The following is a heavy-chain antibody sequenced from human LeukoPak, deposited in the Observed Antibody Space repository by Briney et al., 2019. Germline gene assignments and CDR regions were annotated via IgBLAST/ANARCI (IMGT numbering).Heavy chain of an antibody. CDR3: ASPKENSDYYFDS. CDR2: LIPLFGRA. J-gene: IGHJ4*02. Sequence: GASVKVSCKASGGTLRNYAISWVRQAPGQGLEWMGGLIPLFGRAEYAQKFQSRVTITADEPTNTAYMELNFLRSEDTAVYYCASPKENSDYYFDSWGQGTLVAVSA. CDR1: GGTLRNYA. D-gene: IGHD4-11*01. V-gene: IGHV1-69*13.